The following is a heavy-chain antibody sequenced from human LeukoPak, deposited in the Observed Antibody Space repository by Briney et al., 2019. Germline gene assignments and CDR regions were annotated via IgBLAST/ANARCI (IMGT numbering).Heavy chain of an antibody. Sequence: ASVKVSCKTSGYTFTSFAINWVRQAPGPGLEWMGWINTNTGNPTYAQGFTGRFVFSLDTSVSTAYLQISSLKAEDTAVYYCARGGGSAPKGYWGQGTLVTVSS. D-gene: IGHD2-15*01. J-gene: IGHJ4*02. CDR1: GYTFTSFA. CDR2: INTNTGNP. CDR3: ARGGGSAPKGY. V-gene: IGHV7-4-1*02.